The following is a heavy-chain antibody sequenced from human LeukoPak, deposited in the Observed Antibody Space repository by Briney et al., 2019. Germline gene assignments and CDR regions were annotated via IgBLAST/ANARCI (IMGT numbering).Heavy chain of an antibody. D-gene: IGHD6-25*01. CDR3: VRGAKCSGADCDSTKEYVYYFDY. CDR2: MNPISGKT. Sequence: GASVKVSCKASGYTFSNNDINWVRQAPGQGLEWMGWMNPISGKTAFAQKFQGRVTITRITSISTAYMEMSSLRSDDTAVYYCVRGAKCSGADCDSTKEYVYYFDYWGQGTLVTVSS. J-gene: IGHJ4*02. CDR1: GYTFSNND. V-gene: IGHV1-8*03.